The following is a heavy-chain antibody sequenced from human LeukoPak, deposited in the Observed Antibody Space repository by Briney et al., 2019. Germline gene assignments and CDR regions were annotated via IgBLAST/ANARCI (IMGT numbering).Heavy chain of an antibody. Sequence: PGGSLRLSCAVSGITLSNYGMSWLRQAPGKGLEWVAYISSRSITIHYADSVRGRFTISRDNAKRSVYLQMNSLGAEDTAIYYCARLKAGFWGQGTLVTVSS. CDR3: ARLKAGF. CDR1: GITLSNYG. J-gene: IGHJ4*02. CDR2: ISSRSITI. V-gene: IGHV3-48*04.